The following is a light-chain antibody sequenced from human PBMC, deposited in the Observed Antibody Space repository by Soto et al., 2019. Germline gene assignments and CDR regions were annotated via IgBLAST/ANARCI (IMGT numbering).Light chain of an antibody. Sequence: QAVVTQPASVSGSPGQPITISCTGTSSDVGAYNYVSWYQLHPGKAPKLMIYEVNNRPSGVSHRFSGSKSGNTASLTFSGLQPEDEADYYCSSYASSGAVVFGGGTKVTVL. CDR1: SSDVGAYNY. V-gene: IGLV2-14*01. CDR2: EVN. CDR3: SSYASSGAVV. J-gene: IGLJ3*02.